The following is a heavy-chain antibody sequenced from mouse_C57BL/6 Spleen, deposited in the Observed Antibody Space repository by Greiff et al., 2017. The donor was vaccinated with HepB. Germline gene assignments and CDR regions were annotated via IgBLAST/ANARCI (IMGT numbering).Heavy chain of an antibody. J-gene: IGHJ3*01. V-gene: IGHV7-4*01. Sequence: EVKLVDSGGGLVQPGSSLRLSCAASGFTFIDHHMSWVRQPPGKAPEWLALIRNNVHGFSTDHTPSVKGRFTISRDNSQNILYLQMNNLRAEDSATYYCIRAVPCGNTFAWFAYWGQGTLVTVSA. CDR2: IRNNVHGFST. CDR3: IRAVPCGNTFAWFAY. CDR1: GFTFIDHH. D-gene: IGHD5-1-1*01.